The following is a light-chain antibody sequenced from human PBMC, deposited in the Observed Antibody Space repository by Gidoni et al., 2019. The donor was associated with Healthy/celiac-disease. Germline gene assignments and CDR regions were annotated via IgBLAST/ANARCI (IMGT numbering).Light chain of an antibody. J-gene: IGKJ2*01. CDR1: QSVSSY. CDR2: EAS. V-gene: IGKV3-11*01. Sequence: EIVLTQSPATLSLSPGERATLSCSASQSVSSYSTWYQQKPGQAPRLLLYEASNRATAIPARFSGSGSGTDFTLTISSLEPEDFAVYYCQQRGNWQTVXXXTKLEI. CDR3: QQRGNWQT.